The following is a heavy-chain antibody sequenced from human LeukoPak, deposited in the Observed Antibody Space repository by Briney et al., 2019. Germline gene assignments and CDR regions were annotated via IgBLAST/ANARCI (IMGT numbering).Heavy chain of an antibody. J-gene: IGHJ5*02. CDR3: ARDNQYYYGSGSSFLWFDP. CDR1: GGSISSSSYY. Sequence: SETLSLTCTVSGGSISSSSYYWGWIRQPPGKGLEWIGSIYYSGSTYYNPSLKSRVTISVDTSKNQFSLKLSSVTAADTAVYYCARDNQYYYGSGSSFLWFDPWGQGTLVTVSS. D-gene: IGHD3-10*01. CDR2: IYYSGST. V-gene: IGHV4-39*07.